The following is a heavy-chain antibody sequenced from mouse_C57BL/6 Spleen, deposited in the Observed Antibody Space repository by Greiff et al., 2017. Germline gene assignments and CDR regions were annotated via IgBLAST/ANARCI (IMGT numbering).Heavy chain of an antibody. CDR3: ARMTAQAKNFDY. CDR2: INPGSGGT. V-gene: IGHV1-54*01. D-gene: IGHD3-2*02. Sequence: VKLMESGAELVRPGTSVKVSCKASGYAFTNYLIEWVKQRPGQGLEWIGVINPGSGGTNYNEKFKGKATLTADKSSSTAYMQLSSLTSEDSAVXFFARMTAQAKNFDYWGQGTTLTVSS. CDR1: GYAFTNYL. J-gene: IGHJ2*01.